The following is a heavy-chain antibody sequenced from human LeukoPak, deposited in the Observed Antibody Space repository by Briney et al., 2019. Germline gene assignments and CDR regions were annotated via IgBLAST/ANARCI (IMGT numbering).Heavy chain of an antibody. CDR2: ISSSSSYI. J-gene: IGHJ6*04. V-gene: IGHV3-21*01. CDR1: GFTFSSYS. CDR3: AELGITMIGGV. D-gene: IGHD3-10*02. Sequence: GGSLRLSCAASGFTFSSYSMNWVRQTPGKGLEWVSSISSSSSYIYYADSVQGRFTISRDNAKNSLYLQMNSLRAEDTAVYYCAELGITMIGGVWGKGTTVTISS.